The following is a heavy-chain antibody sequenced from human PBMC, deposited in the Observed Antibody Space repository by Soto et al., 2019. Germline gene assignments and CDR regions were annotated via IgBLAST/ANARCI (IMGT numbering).Heavy chain of an antibody. Sequence: GSLRLSCSASGFNFGAYAMSWVRQAPGKGLEWVGFIRRNAYGGTTNYAASVKGRFSISRDDSKSIAYLQMNSLKIEDTAVYYCTRSLAIDFDSWGQGTLVTVSS. V-gene: IGHV3-49*04. CDR3: TRSLAIDFDS. J-gene: IGHJ4*02. CDR1: GFNFGAYA. CDR2: IRRNAYGGTT.